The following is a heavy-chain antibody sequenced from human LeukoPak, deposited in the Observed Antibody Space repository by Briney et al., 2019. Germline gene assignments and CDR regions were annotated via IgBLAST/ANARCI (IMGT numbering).Heavy chain of an antibody. V-gene: IGHV4-34*01. CDR1: GGSVSDYY. CDR3: ARGPDHAKVGY. J-gene: IGHJ4*02. CDR2: INHSGST. Sequence: TSETLSLTCAVDGGSVSDYYWTWIRRPPGKGLEWIGEINHSGSTDYNPSLKSRVTMSIDKSKNQFSLKLSSVTAADTAGYYCARGPDHAKVGYWGQGTLVTVSS. D-gene: IGHD1-14*01.